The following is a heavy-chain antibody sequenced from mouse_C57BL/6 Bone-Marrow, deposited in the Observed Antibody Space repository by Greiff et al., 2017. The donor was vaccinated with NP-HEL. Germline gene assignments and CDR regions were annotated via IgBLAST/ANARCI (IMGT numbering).Heavy chain of an antibody. CDR2: IYPRSGNT. CDR3: ARSCYDYAHYFDY. D-gene: IGHD2-4*01. CDR1: GYTFTSYG. V-gene: IGHV1-81*01. J-gene: IGHJ2*01. Sequence: VKLMESGAELARPGASVKLSCKASGYTFTSYGISWVKQRPGQGLEWIGEIYPRSGNTYYNEKFKGKATLTADKSSSTAYMELRSLTSEDSAVYFCARSCYDYAHYFDYWGQGTTLTVSS.